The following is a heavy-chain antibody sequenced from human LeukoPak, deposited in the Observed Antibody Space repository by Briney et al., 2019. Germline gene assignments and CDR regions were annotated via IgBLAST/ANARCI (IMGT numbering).Heavy chain of an antibody. Sequence: ASVKVSCKASGGTFSSYAISWVRQAPGQGLEWMGRIIPIFGTANYAQKFQGRVTITTDESTSTAYMELSSLRSEDTAVYYCAREGSYYDSSGYYYYFGYWGQGTLVTVSS. J-gene: IGHJ4*02. V-gene: IGHV1-69*05. CDR3: AREGSYYDSSGYYYYFGY. CDR2: IIPIFGTA. D-gene: IGHD3-22*01. CDR1: GGTFSSYA.